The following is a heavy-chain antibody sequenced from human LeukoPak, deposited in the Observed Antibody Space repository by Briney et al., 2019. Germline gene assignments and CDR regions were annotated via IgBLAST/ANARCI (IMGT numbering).Heavy chain of an antibody. CDR1: GYTFTSYD. CDR3: ARLYQQLYPDVRYYYMDV. V-gene: IGHV1-8*01. D-gene: IGHD2-2*02. CDR2: MNPNSGNT. J-gene: IGHJ6*03. Sequence: ASVKVSCKASGYTFTSYDINWVRQTTGQGLEWMGWMNPNSGNTGYAQKFQGRVTMTRNTSISTAYMELSSLRSEDTAVYYCARLYQQLYPDVRYYYMDVWGKGTTVTVSS.